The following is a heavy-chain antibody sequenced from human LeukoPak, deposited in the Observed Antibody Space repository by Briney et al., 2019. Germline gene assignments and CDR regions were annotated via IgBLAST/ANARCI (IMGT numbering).Heavy chain of an antibody. V-gene: IGHV5-51*01. J-gene: IGHJ4*02. Sequence: GESLKISCKGSGYSFTNHWISWVRQMPGKGLEWMGIIYPGDSDTRYSPSFQGQVTISADKSITTAYLQWNNLEASDTAMYYCARGIAEAAVTKFDYWGRGTLVTVSS. D-gene: IGHD6-13*01. CDR2: IYPGDSDT. CDR3: ARGIAEAAVTKFDY. CDR1: GYSFTNHW.